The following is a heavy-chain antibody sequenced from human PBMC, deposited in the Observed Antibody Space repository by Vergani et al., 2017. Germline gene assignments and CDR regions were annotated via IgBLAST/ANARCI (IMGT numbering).Heavy chain of an antibody. D-gene: IGHD3-3*01. Sequence: EVQLVESGGGLIQPGGSLRLSCAASGFTVSSNYMSWVRQAPGKGLAWVSVIYSGGSTYYADSVKGRFTISRDNSKNTLYLQMNSLRAEDTAVYYCAREKFGVVNYYYYGMDVWGQGTTVTVSS. CDR1: GFTVSSNY. V-gene: IGHV3-53*01. CDR2: IYSGGST. CDR3: AREKFGVVNYYYYGMDV. J-gene: IGHJ6*02.